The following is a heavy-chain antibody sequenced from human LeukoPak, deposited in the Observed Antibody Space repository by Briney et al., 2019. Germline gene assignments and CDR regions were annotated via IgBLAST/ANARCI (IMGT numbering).Heavy chain of an antibody. CDR3: ARDAPETTYYDFWSGSFDY. D-gene: IGHD3-3*01. V-gene: IGHV3-30-3*01. CDR2: ISYDGSNK. CDR1: GFTFSSYA. Sequence: GGSLRLSCAAFGFTFSSYAMHWVRQAPGKGLEWVAVISYDGSNKYYADSVKGRFTISRDNSKNTLYLQMNSLRAEDTAVYYCARDAPETTYYDFWSGSFDYWGQGTLVTVSS. J-gene: IGHJ4*02.